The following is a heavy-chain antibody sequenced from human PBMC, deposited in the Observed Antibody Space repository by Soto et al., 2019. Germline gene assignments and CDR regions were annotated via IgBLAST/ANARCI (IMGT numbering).Heavy chain of an antibody. CDR1: GFSPSSSGVG. Sequence: QITLKESGPTLVKPTQTLTLTCTISGFSPSSSGVGVGWIRQPPGKSLEWLALIYWDDVQRYSPSLETRLTITKDNFRSQVVLTMPNMDPVDTATYYCAHSPCSGGTCYLFDYWGQGTLVTVSS. CDR2: IYWDDVQ. V-gene: IGHV2-5*02. D-gene: IGHD2-15*01. CDR3: AHSPCSGGTCYLFDY. J-gene: IGHJ4*02.